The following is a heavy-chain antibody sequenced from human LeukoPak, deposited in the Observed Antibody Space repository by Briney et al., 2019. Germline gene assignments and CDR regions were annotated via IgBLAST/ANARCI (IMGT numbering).Heavy chain of an antibody. CDR2: INANTGNP. J-gene: IGHJ3*02. CDR1: GYTFTSYA. Sequence: ASVKVSCKASGYTFTSYAMNWVRQAPGQGLEWMGWINANTGNPTYAQGFTGRFVFSLDTSVSTAYLQISSLKAEDTAVYYCLREGDLLRYGLPTLENAFDIWGQGTMVTVSS. D-gene: IGHD3-9*01. CDR3: LREGDLLRYGLPTLENAFDI. V-gene: IGHV7-4-1*02.